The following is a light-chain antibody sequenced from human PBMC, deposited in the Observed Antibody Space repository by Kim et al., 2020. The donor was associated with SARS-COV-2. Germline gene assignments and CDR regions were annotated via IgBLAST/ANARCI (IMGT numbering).Light chain of an antibody. J-gene: IGLJ2*01. CDR2: YDS. CDR1: DIERKS. Sequence: PGQTATITGGGDDIERKSVNWPQTRPDRARLLVMYYDSDRPSGIPERFSGSNSGNTATLSISRVEAGDEADYYCQVWDSNSDHPVFGGGTQLTVL. CDR3: QVWDSNSDHPV. V-gene: IGLV3-21*04.